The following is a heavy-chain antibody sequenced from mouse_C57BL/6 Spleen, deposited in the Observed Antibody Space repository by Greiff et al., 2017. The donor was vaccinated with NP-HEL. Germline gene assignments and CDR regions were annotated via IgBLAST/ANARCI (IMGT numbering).Heavy chain of an antibody. Sequence: EVHLVESGGGLVKPGGSLKLSCAASGFTFSDYGMHWVRQAPEKGLEWVAYISSGSSTIYYADTVKGRFTISRDNAKNTLFLQMTSLRSEDTAMYYCARRDYYGSSDYFDYWGQGTTLTVSS. J-gene: IGHJ2*01. CDR3: ARRDYYGSSDYFDY. CDR2: ISSGSSTI. D-gene: IGHD1-1*01. V-gene: IGHV5-17*01. CDR1: GFTFSDYG.